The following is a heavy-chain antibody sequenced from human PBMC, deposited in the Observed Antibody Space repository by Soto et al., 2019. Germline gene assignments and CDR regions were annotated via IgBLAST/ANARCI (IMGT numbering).Heavy chain of an antibody. CDR1: VYTFAIYG. CDR2: ISAYNGNT. J-gene: IGHJ4*02. CDR3: ARDAHGVFDSYYYDSSGYSPYDY. V-gene: IGHV1-18*04. D-gene: IGHD3-22*01. Sequence: GASVKVSCKASVYTFAIYGIGWLRKATGQELEGMGWISAYNGNTNYAQKLQGRVTMTTDTSTSTAYMELRSLRSDDTAVYYCARDAHGVFDSYYYDSSGYSPYDYWGQGTLVTVSS.